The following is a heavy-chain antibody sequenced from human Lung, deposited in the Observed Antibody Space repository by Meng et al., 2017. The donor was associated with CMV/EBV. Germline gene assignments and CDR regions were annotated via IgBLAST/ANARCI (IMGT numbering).Heavy chain of an antibody. V-gene: IGHV1-2*02. D-gene: IGHD2-15*01. CDR3: ARPLGFALLVNDAFDV. J-gene: IGHJ3*01. CDR1: GYVFTGYY. CDR2: INPNSGDA. Sequence: GGSXRLXCKASGYVFTGYYIHWVRQAPGQGLEWMGWINPNSGDAAYAQEFQGRVTMTRDTSISTVYMELRRLRSDDTALYYCARPLGFALLVNDAFDVWGQGTXVTVSS.